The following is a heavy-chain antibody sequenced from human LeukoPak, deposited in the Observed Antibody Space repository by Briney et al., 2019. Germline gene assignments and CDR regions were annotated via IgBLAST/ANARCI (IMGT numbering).Heavy chain of an antibody. CDR1: GGSITIGTW. CDR3: ARDPRYISGCDDAFDV. CDR2: IYHFGST. D-gene: IGHD6-19*01. V-gene: IGHV4-4*02. J-gene: IGHJ3*01. Sequence: SGTLSLTCAVSGGSITIGTWWSWVRQPPGKGLEWIGEIYHFGSTNYNPSLKSRVTISLDKSKNQFSLKLSSVTAADTAVYYCARDPRYISGCDDAFDVWGQGTVVTVSS.